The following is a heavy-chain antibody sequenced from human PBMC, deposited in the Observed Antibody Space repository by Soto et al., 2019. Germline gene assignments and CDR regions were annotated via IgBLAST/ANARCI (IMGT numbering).Heavy chain of an antibody. Sequence: SETLSLTCAVSGGSISSGGYSWSWIRQPPGKGLEWIGYIYHSGSTYYNPSLKSRVTISLDESKNEFSLNMDSVTAADTAIYYCVRSVILSGGSYKGLIRLHYFDTWGPGTLVTVSS. CDR3: VRSVILSGGSYKGLIRLHYFDT. CDR1: GGSISSGGYS. J-gene: IGHJ4*02. CDR2: IYHSGST. V-gene: IGHV4-30-2*01. D-gene: IGHD3-3*01.